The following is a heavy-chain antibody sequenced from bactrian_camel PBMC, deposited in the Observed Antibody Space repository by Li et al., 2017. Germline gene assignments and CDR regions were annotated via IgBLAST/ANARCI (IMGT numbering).Heavy chain of an antibody. J-gene: IGHJ4*01. V-gene: IGHV3S54*01. CDR2: VSTGGGNP. CDR1: GAPYSNKC. CDR3: ASRSGGYCGRFQYAY. Sequence: VQLVESGGGSVQAGGSLRLSCTASGAPYSNKCMGWFRQAPGKERERVAYVSTGGGNPYYSDFVKGRFTISRDNAKNTLYLQMNSLKPEDTAMYYCASRSGGYCGRFQYAYWGQGTQVTVS. D-gene: IGHD2*01.